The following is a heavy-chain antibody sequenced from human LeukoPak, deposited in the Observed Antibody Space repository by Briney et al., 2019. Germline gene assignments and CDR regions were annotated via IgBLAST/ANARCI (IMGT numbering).Heavy chain of an antibody. J-gene: IGHJ5*02. V-gene: IGHV4-59*01. D-gene: IGHD6-13*01. CDR1: GGSISSYY. Sequence: SETLSLTCTVSGGSISSYYWSWIRQPPGKGLEWIGYTYYSGSTNYNPSLKSRVTISVDTSKNQFSLKLGSVTAADTAVYYCARGDDSWYHNWFDPWGQGTLVTVSS. CDR3: ARGDDSWYHNWFDP. CDR2: TYYSGST.